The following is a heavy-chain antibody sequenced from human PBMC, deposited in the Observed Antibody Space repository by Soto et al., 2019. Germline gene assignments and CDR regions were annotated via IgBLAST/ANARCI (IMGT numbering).Heavy chain of an antibody. CDR1: GFTFSSYA. Sequence: EVQLLESGGGLVQPGGSLRLSCAASGFTFSSYAMSWVRQAPGKGLEWVSAISGSGVCTDYADSVKGRFTISRDNSKNTLYLQMNSLRAEDTAVYYCAKGIGYIYGYLTLVSGLDYWGQGTLVTVSS. CDR3: AKGIGYIYGYLTLVSGLDY. J-gene: IGHJ4*02. CDR2: ISGSGVCT. D-gene: IGHD5-18*01. V-gene: IGHV3-23*01.